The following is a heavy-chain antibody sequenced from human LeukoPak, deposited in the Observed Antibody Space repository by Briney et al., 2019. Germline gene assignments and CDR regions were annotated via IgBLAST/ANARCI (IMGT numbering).Heavy chain of an antibody. CDR1: GFTFSTYY. CDR3: ARGHWQVEV. D-gene: IGHD1-1*01. J-gene: IGHJ4*02. V-gene: IGHV3-11*01. Sequence: GSLRLSCAASGFTFSTYYMSWLRQAPEMGLEWVSYINPDGSAMFYADSVKGRFTISRDNARNSLYLQMNTLRAEDTAVYYCARGHWQVEVWGQGALVTVSS. CDR2: INPDGSAM.